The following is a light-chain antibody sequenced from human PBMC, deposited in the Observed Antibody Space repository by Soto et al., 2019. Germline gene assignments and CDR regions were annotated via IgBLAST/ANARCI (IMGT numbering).Light chain of an antibody. V-gene: IGKV1-12*01. J-gene: IGKJ3*01. CDR1: QAINKW. CDR2: AAS. CDR3: QQANTFPYP. Sequence: DVEMTQSPSSVSASVGDRVTITCRASQAINKWLAWYQQKPGKAPKLLIYAASNLQSGVPSRVSGSGSGTDFTLNISSLQPEDSATYYCQQANTFPYPFGPGTKVEIK.